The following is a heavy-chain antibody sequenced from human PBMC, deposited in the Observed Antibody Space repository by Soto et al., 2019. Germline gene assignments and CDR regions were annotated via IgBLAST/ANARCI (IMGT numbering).Heavy chain of an antibody. CDR2: FRSGGDDGTT. J-gene: IGHJ4*02. Sequence: GGSLRLSCAASGFTFSSYSMSWVRQAPGKGLEWVSGFRSGGDDGTTYYADSVKGRFTISRDNSKNTLFLQMNSLRAEDTAIYYCAKKVNSGSGSQYFDYWGQGTLVTDSS. CDR3: AKKVNSGSGSQYFDY. CDR1: GFTFSSYS. V-gene: IGHV3-23*01. D-gene: IGHD3-10*01.